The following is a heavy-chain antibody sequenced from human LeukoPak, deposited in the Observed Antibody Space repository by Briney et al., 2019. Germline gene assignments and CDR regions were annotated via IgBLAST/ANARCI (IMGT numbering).Heavy chain of an antibody. D-gene: IGHD5-18*01. CDR2: ISYDGSNK. Sequence: GGSLRLSCAASGFTFSSYAMHWVRQAPGKGLEWVAVISYDGSNKYYADSVKGRFTISRDNSKNTLYLQMNSLRAEDTAVYYCTTDVEIAMVAAFDYWGQGTLVTVSS. CDR3: TTDVEIAMVAAFDY. V-gene: IGHV3-30-3*01. CDR1: GFTFSSYA. J-gene: IGHJ4*02.